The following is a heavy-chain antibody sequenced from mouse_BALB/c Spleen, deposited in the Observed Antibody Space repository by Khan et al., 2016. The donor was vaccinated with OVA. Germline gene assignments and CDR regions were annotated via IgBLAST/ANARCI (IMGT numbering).Heavy chain of an antibody. V-gene: IGHV1S29*02. J-gene: IGHJ3*02. CDR3: VRSGYGSFGV. D-gene: IGHD1-2*01. CDR1: GYTFTDYN. CDR2: FFPNSGGS. Sequence: VRLQQSGPEVVKPGASVKISCKASGYTFTDYNMDWVKQRHGKSLEWIGYFFPNSGGSGYSQKFKTKATLTVDISSSTAYMDLRSLTSEDSAVYYGVRSGYGSFGVWGQGTLVTVSA.